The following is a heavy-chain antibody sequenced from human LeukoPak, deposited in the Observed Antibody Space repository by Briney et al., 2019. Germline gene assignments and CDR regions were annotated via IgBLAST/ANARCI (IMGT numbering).Heavy chain of an antibody. D-gene: IGHD3-10*01. CDR1: GGSISSYY. V-gene: IGHV4-59*01. Sequence: PSETLSLTCTVSGGSISSYYWSWIRQSPGKGLEWIGYIYYSGSANYNPSLESRVTISVDTSKNQFSLKLSSVTAADTAVYYCAREYYGSGNSSPSHSDYWGQGTLVTVSS. CDR3: AREYYGSGNSSPSHSDY. J-gene: IGHJ4*02. CDR2: IYYSGSA.